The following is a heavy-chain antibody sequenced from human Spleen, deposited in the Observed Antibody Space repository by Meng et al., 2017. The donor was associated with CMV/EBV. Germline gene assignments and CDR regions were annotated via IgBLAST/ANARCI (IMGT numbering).Heavy chain of an antibody. CDR1: GGTFSSYA. CDR3: ARTHYDSSGYSYYYYYYGMDV. V-gene: IGHV1-69*05. D-gene: IGHD3-22*01. Sequence: SVKVSCKASGGTFSSYAISWVRQAPGQGLEWMGGIIPIFGTANYAQKFQGRVTITTDESTSTAYMELSSLRSEDTAVYYCARTHYDSSGYSYYYYYYGMDVWGQGTTVTVSS. CDR2: IIPIFGTA. J-gene: IGHJ6*02.